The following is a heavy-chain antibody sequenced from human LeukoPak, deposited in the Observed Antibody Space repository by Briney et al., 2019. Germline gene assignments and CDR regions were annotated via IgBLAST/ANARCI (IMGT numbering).Heavy chain of an antibody. CDR3: ARRINYYDSSGYYYVRYFDS. CDR1: GFTFSSYW. Sequence: PGGSLRLSCAASGFTFSSYWMYWVRQAPGKGPVWVARINTDGGSLNYVDSVKGRFTISRDNAKNTLYLQMNSLGAEDTAVYYCARRINYYDSSGYYYVRYFDSWGQGTLVAVSS. CDR2: INTDGGSL. J-gene: IGHJ4*02. V-gene: IGHV3-74*01. D-gene: IGHD3-22*01.